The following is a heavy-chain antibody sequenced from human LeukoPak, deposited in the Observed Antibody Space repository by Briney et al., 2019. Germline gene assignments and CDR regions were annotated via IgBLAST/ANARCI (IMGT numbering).Heavy chain of an antibody. CDR3: ARITFGGVIVPFDY. Sequence: ASVKVSCKASGYTFTSYDINWVRQATGQGLEWMGWMNPNSGNTGYAQKFQGRVTMTRNTSISTACMELSSLRSEDTAVYYCARITFGGVIVPFDYWGQGTLVTVSS. CDR2: MNPNSGNT. J-gene: IGHJ4*02. CDR1: GYTFTSYD. D-gene: IGHD3-16*02. V-gene: IGHV1-8*01.